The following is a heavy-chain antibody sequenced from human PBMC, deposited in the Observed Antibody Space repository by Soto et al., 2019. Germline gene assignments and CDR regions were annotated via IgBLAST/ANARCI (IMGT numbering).Heavy chain of an antibody. Sequence: SETLSLTCAVYGGSFSAYYWSWIRQPPGKGLELIGEINHSGSTIYNPSLKSRVAISVDTSKNQFSLKLSSVTAADTAVHSCASVNAVAGTLKYWGQGTLVRGSS. D-gene: IGHD6-19*01. CDR1: GGSFSAYY. CDR2: INHSGST. CDR3: ASVNAVAGTLKY. V-gene: IGHV4-34*01. J-gene: IGHJ4*02.